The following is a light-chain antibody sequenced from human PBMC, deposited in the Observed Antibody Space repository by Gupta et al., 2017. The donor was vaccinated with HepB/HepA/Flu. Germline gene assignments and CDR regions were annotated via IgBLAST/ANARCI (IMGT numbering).Light chain of an antibody. CDR3: QQRSNWPPWT. CDR2: DAS. J-gene: IGKJ1*01. Sequence: EIVLTQSPATLSLSPGERATLSCRASQSVNSFLAWYQQKPGQAPRLLIYDASIRATGIPARFSGGGYGTDFTLTISSREPEDFAVYYCQQRSNWPPWTFGQGTKVQVK. CDR1: QSVNSF. V-gene: IGKV3-11*01.